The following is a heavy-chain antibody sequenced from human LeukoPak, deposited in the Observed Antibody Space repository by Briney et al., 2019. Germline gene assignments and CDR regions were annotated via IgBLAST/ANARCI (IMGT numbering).Heavy chain of an antibody. J-gene: IGHJ4*02. Sequence: SETLSLTCIVSGGSINSGSYFWAWIRQPTGKGLEWIGSIHYSGRTYYDPSLKSRVTISVDTSKNQFSLKLRSVTAADTAVYYCARQAVAAPGNHHDYWGQGTLVTVSS. CDR1: GGSINSGSYF. D-gene: IGHD1-14*01. CDR2: IHYSGRT. V-gene: IGHV4-39*01. CDR3: ARQAVAAPGNHHDY.